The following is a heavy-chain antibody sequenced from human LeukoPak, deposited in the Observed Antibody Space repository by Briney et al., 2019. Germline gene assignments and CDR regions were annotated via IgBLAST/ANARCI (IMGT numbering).Heavy chain of an antibody. CDR3: AKDRVLRFLEWLPPDAFDI. J-gene: IGHJ3*02. D-gene: IGHD3-3*01. Sequence: GGSLRLSCAASGFTFSSYAMSWVRQAPGKGLEWVSAISGSGGSTYYADSVKGRFTISRDNSKNTLYLQMNSLRAEDTAVYYCAKDRVLRFLEWLPPDAFDIWGQGTMVTVSS. CDR2: ISGSGGST. V-gene: IGHV3-23*01. CDR1: GFTFSSYA.